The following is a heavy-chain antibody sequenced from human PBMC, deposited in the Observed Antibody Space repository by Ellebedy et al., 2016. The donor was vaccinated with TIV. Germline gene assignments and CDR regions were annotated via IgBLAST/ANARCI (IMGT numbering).Heavy chain of an antibody. V-gene: IGHV3-23*01. J-gene: IGHJ6*02. CDR1: GFTFGSYA. CDR3: AKGDEFWSGYSPTYHYGMDV. Sequence: GESLKISXAASGFTFGSYAMNWVRLAPGKGLEWVSGLSGSGGRTYYAESVKGRFAISRDNSKNTVSPLMNSLRADDMGVYYCAKGDEFWSGYSPTYHYGMDVWGQGTTVSVSS. CDR2: LSGSGGRT. D-gene: IGHD3-3*01.